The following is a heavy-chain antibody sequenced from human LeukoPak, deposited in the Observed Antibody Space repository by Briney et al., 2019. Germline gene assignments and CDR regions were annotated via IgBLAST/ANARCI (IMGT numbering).Heavy chain of an antibody. CDR2: IYYSGNT. Sequence: SETLSLTCTVSGGSISSYYWSWIRQPPGKGLEWIGYIYYSGNTNYNPSLKSRVTISVDTSKNQFSLKLSSVTAADTAVYYCARGGGSGSPIHYYYYMDVWGKGTTVTVSS. V-gene: IGHV4-59*01. CDR1: GGSISSYY. J-gene: IGHJ6*03. D-gene: IGHD3-10*01. CDR3: ARGGGSGSPIHYYYYMDV.